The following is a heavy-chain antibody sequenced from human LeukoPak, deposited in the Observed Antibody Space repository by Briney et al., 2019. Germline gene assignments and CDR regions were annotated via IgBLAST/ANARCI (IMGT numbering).Heavy chain of an antibody. CDR3: ARGPAPAYCSSTSCYRAYYYYYGMDV. D-gene: IGHD2-2*02. CDR2: INHSGST. CDR1: GGSFSGYY. J-gene: IGHJ6*02. V-gene: IGHV4-34*01. Sequence: SETLSLTCGVYGGSFSGYYWNWIRQPPGKGLEWIGEINHSGSTNYNPSLKSRVTISLDTSKNQFSLRLSSVTAADTAVYYCARGPAPAYCSSTSCYRAYYYYYGMDVWGQGTTVTVSS.